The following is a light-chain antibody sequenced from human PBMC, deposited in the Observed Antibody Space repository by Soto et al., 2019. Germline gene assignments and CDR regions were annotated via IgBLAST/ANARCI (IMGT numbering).Light chain of an antibody. V-gene: IGKV1-9*01. CDR1: QGIRSY. Sequence: DIQLTQSPSFLSASLGDRVTITCRASQGIRSYLAWYQQKPGNVPKLLIYAASTLQSGVPSRFSGSGFGTQCTLTISSLQPEDFATYYCQQVNSYPITFGQGTRLEI. J-gene: IGKJ5*01. CDR2: AAS. CDR3: QQVNSYPIT.